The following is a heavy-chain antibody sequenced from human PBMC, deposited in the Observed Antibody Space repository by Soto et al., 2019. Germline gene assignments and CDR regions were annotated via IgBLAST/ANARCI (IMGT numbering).Heavy chain of an antibody. Sequence: GGSLRLSCAASGFTFDDYAMHWVRQAPGKGLEWVSGISWNSGSIGYADSVKGRFTISRDNAKNSLYLQMNSLRAEDTALYYCAKGRNDPFRLGITIFGVVHDAFDIWGQGTMVTISS. J-gene: IGHJ3*02. CDR2: ISWNSGSI. CDR3: AKGRNDPFRLGITIFGVVHDAFDI. V-gene: IGHV3-9*01. CDR1: GFTFDDYA. D-gene: IGHD3-3*01.